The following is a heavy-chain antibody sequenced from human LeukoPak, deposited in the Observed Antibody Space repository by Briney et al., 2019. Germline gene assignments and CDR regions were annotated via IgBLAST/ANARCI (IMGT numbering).Heavy chain of an antibody. Sequence: PGGSLRLSCAASGFTFTDHYMSWVRQAPGKGLEWVSYISSGGDIIYYADSVKGRFSISRDNSKNTVDLQMNSLRVKDTAVYYCAKDYVSGDGYWDFDYWGQGTLVTVSS. CDR2: ISSGGDII. D-gene: IGHD5-24*01. CDR1: GFTFTDHY. V-gene: IGHV3-11*01. J-gene: IGHJ4*02. CDR3: AKDYVSGDGYWDFDY.